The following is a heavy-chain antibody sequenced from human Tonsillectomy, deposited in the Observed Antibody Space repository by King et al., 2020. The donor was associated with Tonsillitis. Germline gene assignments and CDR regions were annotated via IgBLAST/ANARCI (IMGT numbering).Heavy chain of an antibody. CDR3: ARQPSGGAAEAFDI. V-gene: IGHV5-51*01. CDR2: IYPGDSDT. Sequence: VQLVQSGAEMKKPGESLKISCKGSGYIFMSHWIGWVRQMPGKGLEWMGIIYPGDSDTRYSPSFQGQVTISADKSISTAYLQWSSLKASDTAMYYCARQPSGGAAEAFDIWGKGTMAAVYS. D-gene: IGHD1-26*01. CDR1: GYIFMSHW. J-gene: IGHJ3*02.